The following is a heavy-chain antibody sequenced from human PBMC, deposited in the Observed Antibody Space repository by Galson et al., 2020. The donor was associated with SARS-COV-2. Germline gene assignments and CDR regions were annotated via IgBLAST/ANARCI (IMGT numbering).Heavy chain of an antibody. CDR1: GFTFSSYA. J-gene: IGHJ6*02. CDR3: ARDIVVVPAAMEDYYGMDV. Sequence: GESLKISCAASGFTFSSYAMHWVRQAPGKGLEWVAVISYDGSNKYYADSVKGRFTISRDNSKNTLYLQMNSLRAEDTAVYYCARDIVVVPAAMEDYYGMDVWGQGTTVTVS. CDR2: ISYDGSNK. V-gene: IGHV3-30*04. D-gene: IGHD2-2*01.